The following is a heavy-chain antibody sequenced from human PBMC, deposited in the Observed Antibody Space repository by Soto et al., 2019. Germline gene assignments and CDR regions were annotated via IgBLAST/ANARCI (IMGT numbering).Heavy chain of an antibody. CDR2: IYYSGST. CDR1: GGSISSYY. Sequence: QVQLQESGPGLVKPSETLSLTCTVSGGSISSYYWSWIRQPPGKGLEWIGYIYYSGSTNYNPSLKSRVTISVDTSKNQFSLKLSSVTAADTAVYYCARDRVAASYYYYYYGMDVWGQGTTVTVSS. J-gene: IGHJ6*02. D-gene: IGHD6-6*01. V-gene: IGHV4-59*01. CDR3: ARDRVAASYYYYYYGMDV.